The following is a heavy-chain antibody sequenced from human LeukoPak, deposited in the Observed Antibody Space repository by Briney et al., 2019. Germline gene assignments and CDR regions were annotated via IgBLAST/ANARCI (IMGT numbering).Heavy chain of an antibody. J-gene: IGHJ3*02. CDR2: IYLADSDA. V-gene: IGHV5-51*01. CDR1: GYSYNSYW. D-gene: IGHD2-15*01. Sequence: GESLKISCKGSGYSYNSYWIGWVRQMPGKGLEWMGIIYLADSDARYRPSSQGQVSFSADRSINTAYLQWSSLRASDTAMYYCARPKTETGYDAFDIWGQGTMVTVSS. CDR3: ARPKTETGYDAFDI.